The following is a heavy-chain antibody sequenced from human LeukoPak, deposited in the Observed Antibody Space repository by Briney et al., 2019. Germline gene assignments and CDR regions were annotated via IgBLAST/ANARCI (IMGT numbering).Heavy chain of an antibody. CDR1: GGSISSGSYY. CDR2: IYTSGST. D-gene: IGHD6-6*01. CDR3: ARLARRASFDY. Sequence: SETLSLTCTVSGGSISSGSYYWSWIRQPAGKGLEWIGRIYTSGSTNYNPSLKSRVTISVDTSKNQFSLKLSSVTAANTAVYYRARLARRASFDYWGQGTLVTVSS. V-gene: IGHV4-61*02. J-gene: IGHJ4*02.